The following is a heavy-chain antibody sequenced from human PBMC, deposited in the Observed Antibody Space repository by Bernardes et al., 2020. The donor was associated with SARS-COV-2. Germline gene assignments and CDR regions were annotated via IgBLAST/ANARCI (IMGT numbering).Heavy chain of an antibody. CDR2: IKQDGSEK. CDR1: GFTFSSYW. D-gene: IGHD6-19*01. V-gene: IGHV3-7*01. Sequence: GGSLRLSCAASGFTFSSYWMSWVRQAPGKGLEWVANIKQDGSEKYYVDSVKGRFTISRDNAKNSLYLQMNSLRAEDTAVYYCASGSVAGPYSYYGMDVWGQGTTVTVSS. CDR3: ASGSVAGPYSYYGMDV. J-gene: IGHJ6*02.